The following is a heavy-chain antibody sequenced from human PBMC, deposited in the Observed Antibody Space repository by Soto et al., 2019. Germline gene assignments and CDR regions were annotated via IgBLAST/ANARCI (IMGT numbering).Heavy chain of an antibody. CDR2: IWYDGSNK. Sequence: PGGSLRLSCAASGFTFSSSGMHWVRQAPGKGLEWVAVIWYDGSNKYYADSVKGRFTISRDNSKNTLYLQMNSLRAEDTAVCYCASDLGYCSGGSCNKNAFDIWGQGTKVTVSS. D-gene: IGHD2-15*01. CDR3: ASDLGYCSGGSCNKNAFDI. CDR1: GFTFSSSG. V-gene: IGHV3-33*01. J-gene: IGHJ3*02.